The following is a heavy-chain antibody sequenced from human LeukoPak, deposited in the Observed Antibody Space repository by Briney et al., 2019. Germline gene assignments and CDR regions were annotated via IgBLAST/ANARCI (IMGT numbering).Heavy chain of an antibody. Sequence: SETLSLTCTVSGGSISSGSYYWSWIRQPAAKGLEWIGRIYTSGSTNYNPSLKSRVTISVDTSKNQFSLKLSSVTAADTAVYYCAAFWSGYHDYWGQGTLVTVSS. CDR2: IYTSGST. CDR1: GGSISSGSYY. CDR3: AAFWSGYHDY. D-gene: IGHD3-3*01. J-gene: IGHJ4*02. V-gene: IGHV4-61*02.